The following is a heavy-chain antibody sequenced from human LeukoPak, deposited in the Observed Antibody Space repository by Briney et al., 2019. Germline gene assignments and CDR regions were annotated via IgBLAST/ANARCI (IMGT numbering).Heavy chain of an antibody. CDR1: GASTSHFY. D-gene: IGHD5-12*01. V-gene: IGHV4-59*01. CDR3: ARSAEWLRNAFDI. Sequence: SETLSLTCTVSGASTSHFYWNWIRQPPGKGLEWIGYMHNSGSSKHSPSLKSRVTISIDTSKNQFSLQLTSVTAADTAIYYCARSAEWLRNAFDIWGRGTMVSVSS. CDR2: MHNSGSS. J-gene: IGHJ3*02.